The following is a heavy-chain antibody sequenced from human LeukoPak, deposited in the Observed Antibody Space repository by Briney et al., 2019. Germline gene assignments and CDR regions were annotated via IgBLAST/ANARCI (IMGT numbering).Heavy chain of an antibody. J-gene: IGHJ5*02. D-gene: IGHD6-13*01. Sequence: PSETLSLTCTVSGGSISSSSYYWGWIRQPPGKGLEWIGSIYYSGSTYYNPSLKSRVTISVDTSKNRFSLKLSSVTAADTAVYFCARAYRSSWYANWFDPWGQGTLVTVSS. CDR1: GGSISSSSYY. V-gene: IGHV4-39*07. CDR2: IYYSGST. CDR3: ARAYRSSWYANWFDP.